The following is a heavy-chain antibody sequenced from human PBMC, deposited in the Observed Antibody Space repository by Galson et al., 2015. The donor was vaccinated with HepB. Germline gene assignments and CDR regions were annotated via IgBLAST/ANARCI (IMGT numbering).Heavy chain of an antibody. D-gene: IGHD2-8*02. V-gene: IGHV4-59*01. Sequence: LSLTCTVSGGSISTYYWSWVRQPPGKGLEWIGYIYYIGSTNYNPSLKSRVTIPVDTSKNQFSLTLNSVTAADTAVYYCARSSGTSTGDLQHWGQGTLASVSS. CDR1: GGSISTYY. CDR3: ARSSGTSTGDLQH. J-gene: IGHJ1*01. CDR2: IYYIGST.